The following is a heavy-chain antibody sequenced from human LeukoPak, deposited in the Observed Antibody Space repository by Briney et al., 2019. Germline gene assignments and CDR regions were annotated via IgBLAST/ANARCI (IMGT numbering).Heavy chain of an antibody. CDR2: ISWNSGSI. CDR3: ARDLNWETY. D-gene: IGHD7-27*01. J-gene: IGHJ4*02. V-gene: IGHV3-9*01. Sequence: GRSLRLSCAASGFTFDDYAMHWVRQAPGKGLEWVSGISWNSGSIGYADSVKGRFTISRDNAKNSLYLQMNSLRAEDTAVYYCARDLNWETYWGQETLVTVSS. CDR1: GFTFDDYA.